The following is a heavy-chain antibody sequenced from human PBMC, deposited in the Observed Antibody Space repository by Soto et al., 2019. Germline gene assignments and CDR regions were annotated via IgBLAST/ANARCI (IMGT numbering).Heavy chain of an antibody. Sequence: QVQLVQSGAEVKKPGSSVKVSCKASGGTFSSYAISWVRQAPGQGLEWMGGIIPIFGTANYAQKFQGRVTITADESTSKANRELSTLKSEDTAVYYWAGGGDIVVVPAARKRGMDVWGQGTTVTVSS. CDR2: IIPIFGTA. CDR3: AGGGDIVVVPAARKRGMDV. V-gene: IGHV1-69*01. J-gene: IGHJ6*02. CDR1: GGTFSSYA. D-gene: IGHD2-2*01.